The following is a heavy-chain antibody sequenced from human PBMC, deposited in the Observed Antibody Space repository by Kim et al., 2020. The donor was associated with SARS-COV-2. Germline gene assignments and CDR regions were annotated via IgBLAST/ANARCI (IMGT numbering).Heavy chain of an antibody. V-gene: IGHV3-53*01. D-gene: IGHD6-13*01. Sequence: TYYADSLKGRFTISRDNSKNTLYLQMNSLRAEDTGVYYCASTAPSGMGDYWGQGTLVTVSS. CDR3: ASTAPSGMGDY. J-gene: IGHJ4*02. CDR2: T.